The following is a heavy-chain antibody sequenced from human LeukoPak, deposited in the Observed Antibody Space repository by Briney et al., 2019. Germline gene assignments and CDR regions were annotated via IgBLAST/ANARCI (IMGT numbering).Heavy chain of an antibody. D-gene: IGHD2-2*01. CDR3: ARGYCSSTSCYDYWFDP. Sequence: ASVKVSCKASGYTFTSYGISWVRQAPGQGLEWMGWISAYNGNTNYAQKLQGRVTMTTDTSTSTAYMELRSLRSDDTAVYYCARGYCSSTSCYDYWFDPWGQGTLVTVSS. J-gene: IGHJ5*02. CDR1: GYTFTSYG. V-gene: IGHV1-18*04. CDR2: ISAYNGNT.